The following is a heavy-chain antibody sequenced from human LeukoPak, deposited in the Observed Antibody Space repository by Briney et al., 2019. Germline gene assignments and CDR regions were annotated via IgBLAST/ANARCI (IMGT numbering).Heavy chain of an antibody. CDR3: AKDSDGDTFGYMDV. V-gene: IGHV3-9*03. D-gene: IGHD3-16*01. CDR1: GFTFSSYG. Sequence: GGSLRLSCAASGFTFSSYGMHWVRQAPGKGLEWVSGISWNSGSIGYADSVKGRFTISRDNAKNSLYLQMNSLRAEDMALYYCAKDSDGDTFGYMDVWGKGTTVTVSS. CDR2: ISWNSGSI. J-gene: IGHJ6*03.